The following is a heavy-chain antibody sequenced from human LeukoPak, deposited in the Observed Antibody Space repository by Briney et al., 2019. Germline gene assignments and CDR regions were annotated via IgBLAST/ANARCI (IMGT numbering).Heavy chain of an antibody. Sequence: PGGSLRLSCAASGFTFSSYAMGWVRQAPGKGLGWVSAISGSGGSTYYADSVKGRFTISRDNSKNTLYLQMNSLRAEDTAVYYCAKPLRYFDWPIDYWGQGTLVTVSS. CDR3: AKPLRYFDWPIDY. V-gene: IGHV3-23*01. CDR2: ISGSGGST. CDR1: GFTFSSYA. D-gene: IGHD3-9*01. J-gene: IGHJ4*02.